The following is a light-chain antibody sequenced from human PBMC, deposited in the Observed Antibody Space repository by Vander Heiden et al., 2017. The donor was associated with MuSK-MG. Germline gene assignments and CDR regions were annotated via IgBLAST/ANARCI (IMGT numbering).Light chain of an antibody. V-gene: IGKV3-20*01. CDR1: QSVSSSY. Sequence: PGTLSLSPGERATLSCRASQSVSSSYLAWYQQKPGQAPRLLIYGASSRASGIPDRFSGSGSGTDFTLTINRLEPEDFAVYYCQQYGSIMYIFGQGTKLEIK. CDR2: GAS. CDR3: QQYGSIMYI. J-gene: IGKJ2*01.